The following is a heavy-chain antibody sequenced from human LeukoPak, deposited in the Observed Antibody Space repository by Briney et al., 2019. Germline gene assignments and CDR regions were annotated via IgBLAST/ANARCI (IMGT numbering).Heavy chain of an antibody. Sequence: PGGSLRLSCAASGFTFSSFWMSWVRQAPGKGLEWVANIKQDGSEKYYVDSVKGRFTISRDNAKNSPYLQMNSLRAEDTAVYYCTSPSTVTTQSAWGQGTLVTVYS. CDR2: IKQDGSEK. D-gene: IGHD4-17*01. V-gene: IGHV3-7*01. J-gene: IGHJ5*02. CDR1: GFTFSSFW. CDR3: TSPSTVTTQSA.